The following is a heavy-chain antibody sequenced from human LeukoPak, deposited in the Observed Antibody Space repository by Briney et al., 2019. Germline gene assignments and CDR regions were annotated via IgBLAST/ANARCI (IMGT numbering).Heavy chain of an antibody. J-gene: IGHJ4*02. CDR1: GGSISSGGYY. V-gene: IGHV4-31*03. CDR2: IYYSGST. Sequence: SETLSLTCTVSGGSISSGGYYWNWIRQHPVKGLEWIGYIYYSGSTYYNPSLNSRLAISVDTSKNQLALKLSSVTAADTAVYYCGRGVGYDFWSGYRLYFDNWGQGTLVTVSS. D-gene: IGHD3-3*01. CDR3: GRGVGYDFWSGYRLYFDN.